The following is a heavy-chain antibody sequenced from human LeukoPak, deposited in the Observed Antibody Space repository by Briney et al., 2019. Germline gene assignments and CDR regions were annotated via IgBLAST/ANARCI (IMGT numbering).Heavy chain of an antibody. CDR3: AKDLRSTYYYDSSGSNGMDV. J-gene: IGHJ6*02. D-gene: IGHD3-22*01. CDR2: ISGSGGST. Sequence: GGSLRLSCAASGFTFSSYAMSWVRQAPGKGLEWVSAISGSGGSTYYADSVKGRFTISRDNSKNTLYLQMSSLRAEDTAVYYCAKDLRSTYYYDSSGSNGMDVWGQGTTVTVSS. CDR1: GFTFSSYA. V-gene: IGHV3-23*01.